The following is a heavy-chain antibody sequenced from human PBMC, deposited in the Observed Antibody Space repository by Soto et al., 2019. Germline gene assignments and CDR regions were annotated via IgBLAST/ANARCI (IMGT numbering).Heavy chain of an antibody. CDR3: ANYPSLDY. Sequence: GGSLRLSCAASGFTVSNNYMSWVRQAPGKGLEWVSLIYSGGSTFYADSVKGRFTISRDNSKNTLFLQMNSLRAEDTAVYFCANYPSLDYWGQGTLVTVS. D-gene: IGHD3-10*01. CDR2: IYSGGST. CDR1: GFTVSNNY. J-gene: IGHJ4*02. V-gene: IGHV3-53*01.